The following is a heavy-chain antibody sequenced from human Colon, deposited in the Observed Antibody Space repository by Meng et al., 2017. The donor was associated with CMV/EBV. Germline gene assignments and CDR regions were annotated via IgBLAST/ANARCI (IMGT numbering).Heavy chain of an antibody. J-gene: IGHJ6*02. CDR2: IYSGGST. CDR3: ARDFNFWSGYYRDGMDV. V-gene: IGHV3-66*02. D-gene: IGHD3-3*01. CDR1: GFTVSNNY. Sequence: GGSLRLSCAASGFTVSNNYMSWVRQAPGKGLEWVSVIYSGGSTYYADSVKGRFTISRDNSKNTLYLQMNSLTAEDTAVYYCARDFNFWSGYYRDGMDVWGQGTTVTVSS.